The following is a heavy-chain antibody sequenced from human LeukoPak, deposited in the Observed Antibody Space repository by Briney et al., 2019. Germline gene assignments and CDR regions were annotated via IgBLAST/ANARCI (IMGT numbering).Heavy chain of an antibody. V-gene: IGHV1-2*02. CDR2: INPNSGGT. CDR1: GYTFTGYY. CDR3: ARGGIYSGYDLGY. D-gene: IGHD5-12*01. J-gene: IGHJ4*02. Sequence: GASVKVSCKASGYTFTGYYMHWVRQAPGQGLEWMGWINPNSGGTNYAQKFQGRVTMTRDTSISTAYMELSRLRSEDTAVYYCARGGIYSGYDLGYWGQGTLVTVSS.